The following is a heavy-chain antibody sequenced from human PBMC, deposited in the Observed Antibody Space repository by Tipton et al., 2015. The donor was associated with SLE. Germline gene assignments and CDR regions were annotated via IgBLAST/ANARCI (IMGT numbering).Heavy chain of an antibody. Sequence: LRLSCAASGFTFEDYAMHWVRQAPGKGLEWVALISGDGSTTDFADSVKGRFTISRDNGKNSLYLQMNSLRPADTAFYYCAKTNGWPTMYYLDYWGQGALVTVSS. CDR3: AKTNGWPTMYYLDY. CDR2: ISGDGSTT. J-gene: IGHJ4*02. CDR1: GFTFEDYA. V-gene: IGHV3-43*02. D-gene: IGHD3-10*02.